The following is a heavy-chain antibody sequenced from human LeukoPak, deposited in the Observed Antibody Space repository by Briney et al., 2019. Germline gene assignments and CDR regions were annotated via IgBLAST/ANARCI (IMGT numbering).Heavy chain of an antibody. CDR3: AKVIAGAVAFDY. CDR1: GYTFTGYY. CDR2: INPSTGGT. V-gene: IGHV1-2*02. J-gene: IGHJ4*02. D-gene: IGHD6-19*01. Sequence: ASMKLSCKASGYTFTGYYMHWVRQAPGQGLEYMGWINPSTGGTNYAQRFKGRVTMTRDTSVSTAYMELSRLRSDDTAVYYCAKVIAGAVAFDYWGQGSLVTVSS.